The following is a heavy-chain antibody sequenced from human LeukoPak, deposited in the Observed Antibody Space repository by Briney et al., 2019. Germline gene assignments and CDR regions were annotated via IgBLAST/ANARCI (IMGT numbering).Heavy chain of an antibody. V-gene: IGHV1-2*04. Sequence: ASVKVSCKASGYTFTDYYMHWVRLAPGQGLEWMGWINPNSGGTNYVQKFQGWVTMTRDTSINTAYMELSRLTSDDTAVYYCARANFLYCSSTSCFFDYWGQGTLVTVSS. J-gene: IGHJ4*02. CDR1: GYTFTDYY. CDR3: ARANFLYCSSTSCFFDY. CDR2: INPNSGGT. D-gene: IGHD2-2*01.